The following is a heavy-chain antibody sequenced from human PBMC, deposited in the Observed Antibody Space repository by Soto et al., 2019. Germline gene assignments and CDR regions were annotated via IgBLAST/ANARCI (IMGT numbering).Heavy chain of an antibody. CDR2: TYYRSKWYY. CDR3: ARGEQYSGRIFDY. CDR1: GDSVSSNSAG. V-gene: IGHV6-1*01. J-gene: IGHJ4*01. Sequence: SQTLSLPCAITGDSVSSNSAGWICVIQSPSRGLEWLGRTYYRSKWYYEYAVSVRGRITINPDTSKNQYSLQLNSVTPEDTAVYFCARGEQYSGRIFDYWGQGTLVTVSS. D-gene: IGHD1-26*01.